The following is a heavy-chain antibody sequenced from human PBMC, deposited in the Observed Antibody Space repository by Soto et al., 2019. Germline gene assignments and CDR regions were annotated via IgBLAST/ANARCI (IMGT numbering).Heavy chain of an antibody. CDR2: ISGDGINT. V-gene: IGHV3-30*03. CDR3: ARGTLSFYFDS. CDR1: GFNFGFFG. D-gene: IGHD3-10*01. Sequence: QIQLVESGGDVVQPGRSLRLSCAASGFNFGFFGMHWVRQAPGKGLEWVAFISGDGINTHYADSVRGRFTLSRDYSKKTMYLQMDTLRDDDTALSYCARGTLSFYFDSWGQGNLVTVSS. J-gene: IGHJ4*02.